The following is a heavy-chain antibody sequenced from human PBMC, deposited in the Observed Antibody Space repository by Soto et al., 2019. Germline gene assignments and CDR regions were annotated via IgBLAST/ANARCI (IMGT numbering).Heavy chain of an antibody. Sequence: PGGSLRLSCAASGFIFIRFDMHWVRQAPGKGLEWVAVISYDGNKKYYTDSVKGRFTISRDNSKNTLFLQKNSLRAEDTAVYYCAKSHDPRAFYYHAMDVWGQGTTVTVSS. CDR1: GFIFIRFD. CDR2: ISYDGNKK. J-gene: IGHJ6*02. D-gene: IGHD3-10*01. V-gene: IGHV3-30*18. CDR3: AKSHDPRAFYYHAMDV.